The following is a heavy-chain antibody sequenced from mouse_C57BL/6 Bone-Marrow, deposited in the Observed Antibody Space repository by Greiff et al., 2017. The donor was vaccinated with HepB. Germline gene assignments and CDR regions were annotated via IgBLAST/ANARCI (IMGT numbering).Heavy chain of an antibody. V-gene: IGHV1-81*01. CDR1: GYTFTSYG. J-gene: IGHJ2*01. CDR2: IYPRSGNT. Sequence: VKLQESGAELARPGASVKLPCKASGYTFTSYGISWVKQRTGQGLEWIGEIYPRSGNTYYNEKFKGKATLTADKSSSTAYMELRSLTSEDSAVYFCVRAPILYYFDYWGQGTTLTVSS. CDR3: VRAPILYYFDY.